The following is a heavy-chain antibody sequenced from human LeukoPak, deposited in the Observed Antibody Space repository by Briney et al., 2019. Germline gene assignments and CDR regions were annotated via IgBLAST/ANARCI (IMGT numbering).Heavy chain of an antibody. V-gene: IGHV4-59*01. Sequence: PSETLSLTCTVSDDSISSYYWSWIRQPPGKGLEWIGYISYSGSTNFNPSLKSRVTISVDTSKNQFSLKLSSVTAADTAVYYCAREGTAGTNLNWFDPWGQGTLVTVSS. J-gene: IGHJ5*02. CDR3: AREGTAGTNLNWFDP. CDR2: ISYSGST. D-gene: IGHD1-1*01. CDR1: DDSISSYY.